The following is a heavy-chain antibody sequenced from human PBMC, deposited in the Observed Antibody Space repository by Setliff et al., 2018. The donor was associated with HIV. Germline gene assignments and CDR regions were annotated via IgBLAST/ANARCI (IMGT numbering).Heavy chain of an antibody. V-gene: IGHV3-23*01. Sequence: GGSLRLSCEASGFTLRSYAMYWVRQAPGKGLEWVAGISGAGATTYYADSVKGRFTISRDNSKDTLYLQMNSLRAEDTAVYYCARDPYPYGDYGDWYFDLWGRGTLVTVSS. J-gene: IGHJ2*01. CDR3: ARDPYPYGDYGDWYFDL. D-gene: IGHD4-17*01. CDR1: GFTLRSYA. CDR2: ISGAGATT.